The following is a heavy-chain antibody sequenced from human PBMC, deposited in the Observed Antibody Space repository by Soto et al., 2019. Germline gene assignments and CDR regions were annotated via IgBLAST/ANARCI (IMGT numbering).Heavy chain of an antibody. Sequence: EVQLLESGGGLVQPGGSLRLSCAASGFTFSNYAMSWVRQAPGKGLEWVSVISGSGVRTYYADSVNGRFTISRDNSKNALSLHMNSLRAEDTAVYYCAKIYYYDRTGHFALRESTFDYWGQGTLVTVSS. CDR2: ISGSGVRT. D-gene: IGHD3-22*01. V-gene: IGHV3-23*01. J-gene: IGHJ4*02. CDR3: AKIYYYDRTGHFALRESTFDY. CDR1: GFTFSNYA.